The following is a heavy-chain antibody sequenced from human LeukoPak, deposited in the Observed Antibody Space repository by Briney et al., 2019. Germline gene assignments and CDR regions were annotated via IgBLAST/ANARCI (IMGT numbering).Heavy chain of an antibody. Sequence: GGSLRLSCAASGFTFSIYSMIWVRQAPGKGLEWVSSISSSSSYIYYADSMKGRFTISRDDAKKSLYLQMNSLRAEDTAVYFCAREEYGGAADYWGQGTLVTVSS. V-gene: IGHV3-21*01. J-gene: IGHJ4*02. CDR1: GFTFSIYS. CDR2: ISSSSSYI. D-gene: IGHD3-16*01. CDR3: AREEYGGAADY.